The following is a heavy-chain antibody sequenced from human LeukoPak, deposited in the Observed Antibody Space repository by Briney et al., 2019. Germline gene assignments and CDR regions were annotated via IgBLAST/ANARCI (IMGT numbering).Heavy chain of an antibody. CDR1: GYTFTGYY. Sequence: GASVKVSCKASGYTFTGYYMHWVRQAPGQGLEWMGWINPNSDGTNYAQKFQGRVTMTRDTSISTAYMELSRLRSDDTAVYYCARAVYSKRKYNWFDPWGQGTLVTVSS. D-gene: IGHD5-18*01. V-gene: IGHV1-2*02. CDR3: ARAVYSKRKYNWFDP. J-gene: IGHJ5*02. CDR2: INPNSDGT.